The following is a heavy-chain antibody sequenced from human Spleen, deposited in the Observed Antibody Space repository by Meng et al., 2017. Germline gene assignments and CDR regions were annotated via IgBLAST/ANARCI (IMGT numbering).Heavy chain of an antibody. CDR1: GGSFSGYY. D-gene: IGHD4-17*01. CDR3: ARTRFGDSKGFDY. Sequence: SETLSLTCAVYGGSFSGYYWSWIRQPPGKGLEWIGEINHSGSTNYNPSLKSRVTISVDTSKNQFSLKLSSVTAADTAVYYCARTRFGDSKGFDYWGQGTLVTVSS. V-gene: IGHV4-34*01. CDR2: INHSGST. J-gene: IGHJ4*02.